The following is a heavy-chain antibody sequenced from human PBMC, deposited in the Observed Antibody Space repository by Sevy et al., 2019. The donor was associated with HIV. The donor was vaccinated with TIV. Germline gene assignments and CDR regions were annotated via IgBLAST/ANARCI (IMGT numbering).Heavy chain of an antibody. CDR3: ARAVLEISTWRSDY. D-gene: IGHD1-1*01. V-gene: IGHV3-21*01. CDR2: ISSTSGYI. Sequence: GGSLRLSCAASGFTFSSYRMTWVRQAPGKGLEWVSCISSTSGYINYADSVKGRFTISRDNAKNLLFLQMDSLRAEDTAVYFFARAVLEISTWRSDYWGQGTLVTVSS. J-gene: IGHJ4*02. CDR1: GFTFSSYR.